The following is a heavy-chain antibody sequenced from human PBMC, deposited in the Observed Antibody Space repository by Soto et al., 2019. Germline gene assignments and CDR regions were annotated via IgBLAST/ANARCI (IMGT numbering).Heavy chain of an antibody. CDR1: GGSLSRGGYY. Sequence: TLSLTCTVSGGSLSRGGYYWSWIRQHPGKGLEWIGYIYYSGSTYYNPSLKSRVTISVDTSKNQFSLKLSSVTAADTAVYYCARDSSAMGTYYYYMDVWGKGTTVTVSS. J-gene: IGHJ6*03. CDR3: ARDSSAMGTYYYYMDV. CDR2: IYYSGST. V-gene: IGHV4-31*03. D-gene: IGHD2-2*01.